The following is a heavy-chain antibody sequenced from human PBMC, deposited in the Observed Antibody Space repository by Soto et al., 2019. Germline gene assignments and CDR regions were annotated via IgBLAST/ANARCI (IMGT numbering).Heavy chain of an antibody. CDR2: IWYDGSNK. CDR3: ARDLKKNYYYYGMDV. CDR1: GFTFSSYG. V-gene: IGHV3-33*01. Sequence: QPGGSLRLSCAASGFTFSSYGMHWVRQAPGKGLEWVAVIWYDGSNKYYADSVKGRFTISRDNSKNTLYLQMNSLRAEDTAVYYCARDLKKNYYYYGMDVWGQGTTVTVSS. J-gene: IGHJ6*02.